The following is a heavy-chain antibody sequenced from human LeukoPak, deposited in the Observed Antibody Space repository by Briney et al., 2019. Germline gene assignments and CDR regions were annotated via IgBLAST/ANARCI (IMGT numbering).Heavy chain of an antibody. CDR2: IYTSGST. Sequence: SETLSLTCTVSGGSISSGSYYWRWIRQPAEKRREWIERIYTSGSTNYNPSIKSRVTISVDTSKNQFSLELSSVTAADTAVYYCARVYFGDCSIDYWGQGTLVTVSS. J-gene: IGHJ4*02. D-gene: IGHD2-21*02. CDR3: ARVYFGDCSIDY. V-gene: IGHV4-61*02. CDR1: GGSISSGSYY.